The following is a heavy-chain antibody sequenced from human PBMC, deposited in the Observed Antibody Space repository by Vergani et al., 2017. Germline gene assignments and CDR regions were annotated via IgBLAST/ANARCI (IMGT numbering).Heavy chain of an antibody. Sequence: QLQLQESGSGLVKPSQTLSLTCAVSGGSISSGGYSWSWIRQPPGKGLEWIGYIYHSGSTYYNPCIKSRVTISVDMSKNQFSLKLSSVTAADTAVYYCARAVEMATIPYFDYWGQGTLVTVSS. D-gene: IGHD5-24*01. J-gene: IGHJ4*02. CDR2: IYHSGST. CDR1: GGSISSGGYS. CDR3: ARAVEMATIPYFDY. V-gene: IGHV4-30-2*01.